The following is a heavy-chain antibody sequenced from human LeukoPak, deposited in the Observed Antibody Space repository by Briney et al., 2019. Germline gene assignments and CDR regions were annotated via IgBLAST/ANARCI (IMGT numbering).Heavy chain of an antibody. D-gene: IGHD1-26*01. CDR2: INHSGST. CDR1: GGSFSGYY. CDR3: ARTPPIVGATHFDY. V-gene: IGHV4-34*01. Sequence: SETLSLTCAVYGGSFSGYYWSWIRQPPGKGLEWIGEINHSGSTNYNPSLKSRVTISVDTSKNQFSLKLSSVTAADTAVYYCARTPPIVGATHFDYWGQGTLVTVSS. J-gene: IGHJ4*02.